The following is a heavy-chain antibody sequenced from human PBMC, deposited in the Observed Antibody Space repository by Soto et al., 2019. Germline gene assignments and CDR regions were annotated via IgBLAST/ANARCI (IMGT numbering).Heavy chain of an antibody. V-gene: IGHV1-69*17. Sequence: QVQLVQSGAEVKKPGSSVKVSCKASGDNLNNYFINWVRQVPGQGLEWMGGINPMLRITQYRQQYQGRITVTADRSAGTSYMELGGLESENSAVYYCAGDAPPRSGIYYGMDVWGQGTTITVSS. CDR3: AGDAPPRSGIYYGMDV. J-gene: IGHJ6*02. CDR1: GDNLNNYF. D-gene: IGHD3-10*01. CDR2: INPMLRIT.